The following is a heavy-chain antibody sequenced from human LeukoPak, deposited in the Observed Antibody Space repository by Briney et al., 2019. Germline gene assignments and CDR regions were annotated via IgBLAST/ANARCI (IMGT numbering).Heavy chain of an antibody. CDR2: ISAYNGNT. V-gene: IGHV1-18*01. J-gene: IGHJ6*02. Sequence: GASVKVSCKASGYTFTTYAISWVRRAPGQGLEWMGWISAYNGNTNYAQKLQGRVTMTTDTSTSTAYMELRSLRSDDTAVYYCARAGTQYYYYGLDVWGQGTTVTVSS. D-gene: IGHD6-13*01. CDR3: ARAGTQYYYYGLDV. CDR1: GYTFTTYA.